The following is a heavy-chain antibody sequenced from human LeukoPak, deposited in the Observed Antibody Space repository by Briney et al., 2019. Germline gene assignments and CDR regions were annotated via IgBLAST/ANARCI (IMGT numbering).Heavy chain of an antibody. V-gene: IGHV4-4*07. Sequence: SETLSLTCTVSGGSISTYYWSWIRQPAGKGLEWIGRIYSSGSTNYNPSLKSRVTMSVDTSKNQFSLKLRSVTAADTAVYYCARDGYSGSDALWGQGTLVTVSS. D-gene: IGHD5-12*01. CDR2: IYSSGST. J-gene: IGHJ4*02. CDR3: ARDGYSGSDAL. CDR1: GGSISTYY.